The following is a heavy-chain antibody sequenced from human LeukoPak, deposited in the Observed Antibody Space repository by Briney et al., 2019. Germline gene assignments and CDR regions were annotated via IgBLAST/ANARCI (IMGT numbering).Heavy chain of an antibody. CDR2: INPNSGGT. J-gene: IGHJ5*02. CDR1: GYSFTDYY. CDR3: ARADRLHGGPYLIGP. D-gene: IGHD2-21*01. Sequence: GASVKVSCKTSGYSFTDYYMHWVPQAPGQGLEWMGWINPNSGGTSSAQKFQGRVTMTRDTSITTVYMEVRWLTSDDTAVYYCARADRLHGGPYLIGPWGQGTLVTVSS. V-gene: IGHV1-2*02.